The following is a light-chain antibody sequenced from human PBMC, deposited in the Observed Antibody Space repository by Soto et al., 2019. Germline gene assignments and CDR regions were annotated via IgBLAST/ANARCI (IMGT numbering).Light chain of an antibody. CDR1: QSLLPGNGYNY. V-gene: IGKV2-28*01. Sequence: DVVMTQSPLSLPVTPGEPASISCRSSQSLLPGNGYNYLEWYLQKPGQSPQLLIYLGSNRASGVPDRXXXXXXXXDFTLKISRVEAEDVGVYYCMQALQPPPAFGQGTTA. CDR2: LGS. CDR3: MQALQPPPA. J-gene: IGKJ1*01.